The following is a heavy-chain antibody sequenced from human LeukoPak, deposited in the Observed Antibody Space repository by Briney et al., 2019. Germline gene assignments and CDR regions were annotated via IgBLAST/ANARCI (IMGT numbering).Heavy chain of an antibody. CDR1: GFTFDDYG. D-gene: IGHD6-25*01. J-gene: IGHJ6*02. Sequence: PGGSLRLSCAASGFTFDDYGMSWVRQAPGKGLEWVSGINWNGGSTGYADSVKGRFTISRDNAENSLYLQMNSLRAEDTALYYCARGPSFHRTLSVYGMDVWGQGTTVTVSS. CDR2: INWNGGST. CDR3: ARGPSFHRTLSVYGMDV. V-gene: IGHV3-20*04.